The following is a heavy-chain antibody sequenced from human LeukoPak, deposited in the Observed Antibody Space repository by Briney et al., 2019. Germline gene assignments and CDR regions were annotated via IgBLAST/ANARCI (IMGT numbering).Heavy chain of an antibody. Sequence: ASVKVSCKASGYTFTSYGISWVRQAPGQGLEWMGWISAYNGNTNYAQKLQGRVTMTTDTSTSTAYMELRSLRSEDTAVYYCASDYGRYSSSWFDYWGQGTLVTVSS. V-gene: IGHV1-18*01. CDR2: ISAYNGNT. J-gene: IGHJ4*02. D-gene: IGHD6-13*01. CDR3: ASDYGRYSSSWFDY. CDR1: GYTFTSYG.